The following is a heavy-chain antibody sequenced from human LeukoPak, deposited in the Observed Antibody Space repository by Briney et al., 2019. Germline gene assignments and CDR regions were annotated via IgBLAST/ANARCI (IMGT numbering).Heavy chain of an antibody. CDR2: IYSSGSA. D-gene: IGHD3-22*01. J-gene: IGHJ4*01. V-gene: IGHV4-59*08. CDR3: ARHRDYYDT. CDR1: GASINNNF. Sequence: PSETLFLTCTVSGASINNNFWTWIRQPPGKGLEWIGYIYSSGSANYNPSLKSRVIISGDTSKNQISLNLTSVTAADTAVYFCARHRDYYDTWGHGTLVTVSS.